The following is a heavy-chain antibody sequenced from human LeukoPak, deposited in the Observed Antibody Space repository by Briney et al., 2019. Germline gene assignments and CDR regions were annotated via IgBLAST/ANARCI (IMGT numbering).Heavy chain of an antibody. CDR3: ARDDVAVAGTSRRVFDP. J-gene: IGHJ5*02. D-gene: IGHD6-19*01. Sequence: PSETLSLTCTVSGGSISSYYWGWIRHPPGKGLEWIGSISYSASTYYNPSLKSRVTISVDTSKNQFSLKLSSVTAADTAVYYCARDDVAVAGTSRRVFDPWGQGTLVTVSS. CDR2: ISYSAST. CDR1: GGSISSYY. V-gene: IGHV4-39*07.